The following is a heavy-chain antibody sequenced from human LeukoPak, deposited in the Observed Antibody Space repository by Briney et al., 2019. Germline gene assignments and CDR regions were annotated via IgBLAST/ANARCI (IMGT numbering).Heavy chain of an antibody. J-gene: IGHJ4*02. V-gene: IGHV3-53*01. CDR1: GVSVSNDY. CDR3: ARGWGMFDY. D-gene: IGHD7-27*01. CDR2: IYSGGNT. Sequence: GGSLRLSCAASGVSVSNDYISWVRQAPGKGLEWVSVIYSGGNTYYADSVKGRFTIFRDNSKNTVYLQMNTVRAEDTAVYYCARGWGMFDYWGQGTLVTVSS.